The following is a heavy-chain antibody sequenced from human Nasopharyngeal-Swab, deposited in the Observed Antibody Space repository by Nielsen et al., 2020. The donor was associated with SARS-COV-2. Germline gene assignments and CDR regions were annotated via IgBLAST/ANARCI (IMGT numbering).Heavy chain of an antibody. J-gene: IGHJ4*02. CDR1: GFTFSSYS. Sequence: GESLKISCAASGFTFSSYSMNWVRQAPGKGLEWVSSISSSSSYIYYADSVKGRFTISRGNAKNSLYLQMNSLRAEDTAVYYCAREAGSPLDYWGQGTLVTVSS. CDR3: AREAGSPLDY. V-gene: IGHV3-21*01. CDR2: ISSSSSYI. D-gene: IGHD6-13*01.